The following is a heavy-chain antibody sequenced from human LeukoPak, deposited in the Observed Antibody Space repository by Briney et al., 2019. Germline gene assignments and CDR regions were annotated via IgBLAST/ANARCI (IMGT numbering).Heavy chain of an antibody. D-gene: IGHD3-3*01. CDR2: IYTSGST. Sequence: NSSETLSLTCTVSGGSISSYYWSWIRQPAGKGLEWIGRIYTSGSTNYNPSLKSQVTISVDTSKTQFSLRLSSVTAADTAVYYCARRPATRITIFGVGAWEGAFDIWGQGTMVTVSS. CDR3: ARRPATRITIFGVGAWEGAFDI. CDR1: GGSISSYY. V-gene: IGHV4-4*07. J-gene: IGHJ3*02.